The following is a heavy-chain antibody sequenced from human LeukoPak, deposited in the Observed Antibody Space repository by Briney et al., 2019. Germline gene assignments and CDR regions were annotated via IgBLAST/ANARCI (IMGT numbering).Heavy chain of an antibody. CDR3: ARPCGSYWYFDL. Sequence: PGRSLRLSCAASGFIFSSYDMHWLRQAPGKGLEWVAVIWFDGSNKYYADSVKGRFTISRDNSKNTLYLQMNSLRAEDTAVYYCARPCGSYWYFDLWGRGTLVTVSS. D-gene: IGHD1-26*01. CDR1: GFIFSSYD. J-gene: IGHJ2*01. CDR2: IWFDGSNK. V-gene: IGHV3-33*01.